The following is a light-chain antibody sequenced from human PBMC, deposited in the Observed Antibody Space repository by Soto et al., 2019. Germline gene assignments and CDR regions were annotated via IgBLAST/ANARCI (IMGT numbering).Light chain of an antibody. CDR3: QQCYSMPFT. Sequence: DIPMTQSPSSLSASVGDRVTITCRASQSISRYLNWYQQKPGKAPKLLIYAASSLQSGVPARFSGGESGTDFTLTISSLQREDFGTYYCQQCYSMPFTFGPGTKVDVK. CDR1: QSISRY. J-gene: IGKJ3*01. CDR2: AAS. V-gene: IGKV1-39*01.